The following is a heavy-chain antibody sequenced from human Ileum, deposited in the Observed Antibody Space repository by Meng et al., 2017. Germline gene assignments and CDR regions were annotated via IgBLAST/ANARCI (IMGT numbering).Heavy chain of an antibody. CDR2: IHPHDSST. J-gene: IGHJ4*02. V-gene: IGHV5-51*01. D-gene: IGHD3-10*01. CDR1: GYNFSTYW. Sequence: GESLKTSCEVSGYNFSTYWIGWVRQMPGKGLEWMGMIHPHDSSTRYSPSLQGQVTMSVDKFINTAYLQWRSLRASDTAMYFCARQDYYGSRDFNCWGRGTLVTVSS. CDR3: ARQDYYGSRDFNC.